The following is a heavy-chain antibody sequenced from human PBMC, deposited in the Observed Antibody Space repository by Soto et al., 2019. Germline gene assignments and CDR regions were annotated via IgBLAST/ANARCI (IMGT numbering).Heavy chain of an antibody. CDR3: ARRSSEYYYYYYGMDV. Sequence: GESLKISCKGSGYSFTSYWISWVRQMPGKGLEWMGRIDPSDSYTNYSPSFQGHVTISADKSISTAYLQWSSLKASDTAMYYCARRSSEYYYYYYGMDVWGQGTTVTVSS. D-gene: IGHD6-25*01. CDR2: IDPSDSYT. V-gene: IGHV5-10-1*01. J-gene: IGHJ6*02. CDR1: GYSFTSYW.